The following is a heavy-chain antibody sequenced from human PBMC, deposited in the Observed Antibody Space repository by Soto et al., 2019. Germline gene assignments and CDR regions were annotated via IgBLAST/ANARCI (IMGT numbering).Heavy chain of an antibody. CDR1: GGSISSSDYY. J-gene: IGHJ4*02. D-gene: IGHD1-26*01. V-gene: IGHV4-39*01. Sequence: QLQLQESGPGLVKPSETLSLTCTVSGGSISSSDYYWGWIRQPPGKGLEWIGNIYYSGSASYNPPLSSRVTISVDTPKDQVSLKLSSVTAADTAVDTCVRCYPWVGFDYWGQGTLVTVSS. CDR3: VRCYPWVGFDY. CDR2: IYYSGSA.